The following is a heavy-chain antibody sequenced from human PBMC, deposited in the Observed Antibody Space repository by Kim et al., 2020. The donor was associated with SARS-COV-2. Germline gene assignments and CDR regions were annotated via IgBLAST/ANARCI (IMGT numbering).Heavy chain of an antibody. V-gene: IGHV3-11*03. CDR2: ISNTGSQT. J-gene: IGHJ2*01. CDR1: GFTFSDYY. Sequence: GGSLRLSCAASGFTFSDYYMSWIRQAPGKGLEWVSYISNTGSQTKYADSVKGRFTISRDNAKNSLYLQMNSLRAEDTAVYYCASPGYWYFVLWGRGTLVTVSS. CDR3: ASPGYWYFVL.